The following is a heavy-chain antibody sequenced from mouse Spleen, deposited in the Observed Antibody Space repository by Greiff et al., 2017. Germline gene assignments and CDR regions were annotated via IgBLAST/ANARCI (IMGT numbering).Heavy chain of an antibody. D-gene: IGHD1-1*01. CDR1: GYTFTSYW. J-gene: IGHJ2*01. CDR3: ATNYYGSSHVDY. Sequence: VQLQQPGAELVKPGASVKLSCKASGYTFTSYWMHWVKQRPGQGLEWIGMIHPNSGSTNYNEKFKSKATLTVDKSSSTAYMQLSSLTSEDSAVYYCATNYYGSSHVDYWGQGTTLTVSS. CDR2: IHPNSGST. V-gene: IGHV1-64*01.